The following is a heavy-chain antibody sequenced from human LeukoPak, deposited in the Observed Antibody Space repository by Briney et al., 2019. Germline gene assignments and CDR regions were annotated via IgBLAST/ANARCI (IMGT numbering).Heavy chain of an antibody. CDR2: ITGSGGST. Sequence: GGSLRLSCVGSGFTFSTYAMHWVRQAPGKGLEWVSGITGSGGSTNYADSVKGRFTISRDNSKNTLYLQMNSLRAEDTAVYYCAKMAGQQLGDYYMDVWGKGTTLTVSS. D-gene: IGHD6-13*01. V-gene: IGHV3-23*01. J-gene: IGHJ6*03. CDR1: GFTFSTYA. CDR3: AKMAGQQLGDYYMDV.